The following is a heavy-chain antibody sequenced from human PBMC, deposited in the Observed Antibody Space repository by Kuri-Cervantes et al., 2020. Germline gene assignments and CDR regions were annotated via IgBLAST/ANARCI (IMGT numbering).Heavy chain of an antibody. Sequence: GGSLRLSCAASGFTFDDYAMHWVRQAPGKGLEWVSGISWNSGSIGYADSVKGRFTISRDNAKNSLYLQMNSLRAEDKAVYYCAKGSQLDYWGQGTLVTVSS. CDR1: GFTFDDYA. J-gene: IGHJ4*02. V-gene: IGHV3-9*01. CDR2: ISWNSGSI. D-gene: IGHD1-1*01. CDR3: AKGSQLDY.